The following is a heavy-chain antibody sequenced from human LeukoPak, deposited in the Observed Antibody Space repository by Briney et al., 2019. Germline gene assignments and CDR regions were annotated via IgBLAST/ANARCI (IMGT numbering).Heavy chain of an antibody. CDR2: IYYSGST. CDR1: GGSISSSSYY. CDR3: ARSYSSSWYVG. Sequence: SETLSLTCTVSGGSISSSSYYWGWIRQPPGKGLEWIGSIYYSGSTYYNPSLKSRVTISVDTSKNQFSLKLSSVTAADTAVYYCARSYSSSWYVGWGQGTLVTVSS. D-gene: IGHD6-13*01. V-gene: IGHV4-39*01. J-gene: IGHJ4*02.